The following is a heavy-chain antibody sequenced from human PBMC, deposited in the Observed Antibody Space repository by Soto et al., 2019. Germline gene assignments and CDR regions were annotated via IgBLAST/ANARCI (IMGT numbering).Heavy chain of an antibody. CDR3: ARGALRYSASGSSQENWFDP. CDR1: GFTFSNYG. CDR2: IWNDGSSK. D-gene: IGHD3-10*01. J-gene: IGHJ5*02. Sequence: PGGSLRLSCAASGFTFSNYGMHWVRQAPGKGLEWVTLIWNDGSSKYYADSAKGRFTISRDNSKNTLFLQLNSLRAEDTAVYYCARGALRYSASGSSQENWFDPWGQGTLVTVSS. V-gene: IGHV3-33*02.